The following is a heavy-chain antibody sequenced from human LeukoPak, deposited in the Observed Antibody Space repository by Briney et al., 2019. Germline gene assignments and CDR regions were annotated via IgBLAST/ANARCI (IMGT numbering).Heavy chain of an antibody. D-gene: IGHD3-10*01. CDR1: GGSISSYY. J-gene: IGHJ3*02. V-gene: IGHV4-59*08. CDR3: ARHGSPPPFVLLHAFDI. Sequence: SETLSLTCTVSGGSISSYYWSWIRQPPGKGLEWIGYIYYSGSTNYNPSLKSRVTISVDTSKNQFSLKLSSVTAADTAVYYCARHGSPPPFVLLHAFDIWGQGTMVTVPS. CDR2: IYYSGST.